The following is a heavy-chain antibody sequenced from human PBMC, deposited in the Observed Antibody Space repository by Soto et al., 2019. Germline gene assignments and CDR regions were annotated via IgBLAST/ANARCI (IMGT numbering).Heavy chain of an antibody. J-gene: IGHJ5*02. CDR1: VFNLSSYN. Sequence: WGSLRISCVPYVFNLSSYNMNWVRQAPGKGLEWVSHISSGSSSSKYYADSVKCRFTISRDNAKNSLYLQMNSLRDEHTAVYYCERDPTLTPWGQGTLVTVSS. V-gene: IGHV3-48*02. CDR2: ISSGSSSSK. CDR3: ERDPTLTP.